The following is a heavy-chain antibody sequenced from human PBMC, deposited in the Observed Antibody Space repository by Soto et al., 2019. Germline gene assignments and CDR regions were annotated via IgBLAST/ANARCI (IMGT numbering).Heavy chain of an antibody. CDR3: AKDRRAGGNSAFYFDF. Sequence: GGSLRLSCAASGFKFSNYAMSWVRQAPGKGLEWVSLISATGGGTYYADSVKGRFTISRDNSHNTLYPQVHSLTAEDTAVYYCAKDRRAGGNSAFYFDFWGQGAQVTVSS. J-gene: IGHJ4*02. CDR2: ISATGGGT. D-gene: IGHD3-16*01. CDR1: GFKFSNYA. V-gene: IGHV3-23*01.